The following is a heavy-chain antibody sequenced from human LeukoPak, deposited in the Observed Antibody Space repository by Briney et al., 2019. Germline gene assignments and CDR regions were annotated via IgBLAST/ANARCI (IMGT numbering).Heavy chain of an antibody. CDR2: ISWDGGST. CDR3: AREKARFGELEGWFDP. CDR1: GFTFDDYA. Sequence: GGSLRLSCAASGFTFDDYAMHWVRQAPGKGLEWVSLISWDGGSTYYADSVKGRFTISRDNSKNTLYLQMNSLRAEDTAVYYCAREKARFGELEGWFDPWGQGTLVTVSS. J-gene: IGHJ5*02. V-gene: IGHV3-43D*03. D-gene: IGHD3-10*01.